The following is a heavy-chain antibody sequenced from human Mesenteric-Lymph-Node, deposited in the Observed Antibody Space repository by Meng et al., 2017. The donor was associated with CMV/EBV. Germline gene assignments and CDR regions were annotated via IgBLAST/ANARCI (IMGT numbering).Heavy chain of an antibody. J-gene: IGHJ4*02. CDR3: ARGGAYYDFWSGFTSNFDY. CDR2: IKQDGSEK. CDR1: GFTFTSYW. V-gene: IGHV3-7*01. D-gene: IGHD3-3*01. Sequence: GESLKISCAASGFTFTSYWMSWVRQAPGKGLEWVANIKQDGSEKYYVDSVKGRFTISRDNAKNSLYLQMNSLRAEDTAVYYCARGGAYYDFWSGFTSNFDYWGQGTLVTVSS.